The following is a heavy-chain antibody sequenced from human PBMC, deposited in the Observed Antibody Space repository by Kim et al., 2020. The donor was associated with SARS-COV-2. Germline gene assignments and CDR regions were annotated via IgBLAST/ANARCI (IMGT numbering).Heavy chain of an antibody. J-gene: IGHJ4*02. V-gene: IGHV3-15*01. CDR1: GFTFNNAW. Sequence: GGSLRLSCATSGFTFNNAWMSWVRQAPGKGLEWVGRIKSQTDGGTTDYAAPVKGRFTISRDDSKNTLYLQMNSLKTEDTAVYYCTTDQRRFLGWLFEGVRVHEGDYWGQGTRVIVSS. D-gene: IGHD3-3*01. CDR2: IKSQTDGGTT. CDR3: TTDQRRFLGWLFEGVRVHEGDY.